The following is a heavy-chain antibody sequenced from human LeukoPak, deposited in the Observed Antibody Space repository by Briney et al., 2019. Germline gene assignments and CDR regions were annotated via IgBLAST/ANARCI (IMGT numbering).Heavy chain of an antibody. CDR2: INHSGST. Sequence: SETLSLTCAVYGGSFSGYYWSWIRQPPGKGLEWIGEINHSGSTNYNPSLKSRVTISVDTSKNQFSLKLSSVTAADTAVYYCAREGSGSRPLDYWGQGTLVTVSS. V-gene: IGHV4-34*01. CDR3: AREGSGSRPLDY. J-gene: IGHJ4*02. CDR1: GGSFSGYY. D-gene: IGHD2-15*01.